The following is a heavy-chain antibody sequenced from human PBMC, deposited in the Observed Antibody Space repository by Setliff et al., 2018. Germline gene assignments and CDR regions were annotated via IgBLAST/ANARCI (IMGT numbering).Heavy chain of an antibody. D-gene: IGHD2-15*01. CDR3: ARGGGGKPFDY. Sequence: LSLTCTVSGGSISSGSYYWNWIRQPAGKGLEWIGRIYTSGDTNYNPSLKSRVTISVDTSKNQFSLKLSSVTAADTAVYYCARGGGGKPFDYWGQGTLVTVSS. CDR1: GGSISSGSYY. V-gene: IGHV4-61*02. CDR2: IYTSGDT. J-gene: IGHJ4*02.